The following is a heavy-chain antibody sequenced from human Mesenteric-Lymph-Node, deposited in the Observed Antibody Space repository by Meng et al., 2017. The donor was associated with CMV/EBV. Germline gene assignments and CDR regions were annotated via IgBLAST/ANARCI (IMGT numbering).Heavy chain of an antibody. CDR1: GFTLSSYA. CDR3: AKGTSYYDSSGYLLGSYFDY. V-gene: IGHV3-23*01. CDR2: ISGSGST. J-gene: IGHJ4*02. Sequence: GESLKISCAASGFTLSSYAMSWVRQAPGKGLGWVSGISGSGSTYYADSVKGRFTISRDDSKNTLNLQMNSLRAEDTAVYYCAKGTSYYDSSGYLLGSYFDYWGQGTLVTVSS. D-gene: IGHD3-22*01.